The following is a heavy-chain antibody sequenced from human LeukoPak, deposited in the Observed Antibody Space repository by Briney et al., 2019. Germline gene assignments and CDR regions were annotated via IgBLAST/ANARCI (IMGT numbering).Heavy chain of an antibody. D-gene: IGHD1-26*01. V-gene: IGHV5-51*01. CDR2: IYLRDSDT. J-gene: IGHJ3*01. Sequence: GESLKISCQGSAYSFSTYWIAWVRPMPGKGLESMGVIYLRDSDTRYSTSFQGQVTISADKSIRTAYLQWSSLKASDTAMYYCVSGWYSGSHDAFDVWGRGTMVTVSS. CDR1: AYSFSTYW. CDR3: VSGWYSGSHDAFDV.